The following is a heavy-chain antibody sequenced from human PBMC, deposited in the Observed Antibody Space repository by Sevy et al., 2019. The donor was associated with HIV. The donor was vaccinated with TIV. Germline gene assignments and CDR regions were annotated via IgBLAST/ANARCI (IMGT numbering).Heavy chain of an antibody. CDR3: ATDQDWAFDN. CDR2: IGSGFNI. V-gene: IGHV3-48*01. J-gene: IGHJ4*02. Sequence: GGSLRLSCELSGSTFSGHHLNWVRQDPGKGLEWVAYIGSGFNIYYTHSVRGRFTISRDNARNSLFLQMDSLRAEDTAVYYCATDQDWAFDNWGQGTLVTVSS. D-gene: IGHD3-9*01. CDR1: GSTFSGHH.